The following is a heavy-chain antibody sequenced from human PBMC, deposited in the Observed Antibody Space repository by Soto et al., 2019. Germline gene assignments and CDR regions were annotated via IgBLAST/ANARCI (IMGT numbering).Heavy chain of an antibody. CDR1: GYTFTSYG. D-gene: IGHD1-26*01. Sequence: QVQLVQSGAEVKKPGASVKVSCKASGYTFTSYGISWVRQAPGQGLEWMGWISAYNGNTNYAQKLQGRVTMTTDTTTSTAYMERRSLRSDDTAVYYCARDRAGIVGATGVGFDYWGQGTLVTVSS. J-gene: IGHJ4*02. V-gene: IGHV1-18*01. CDR3: ARDRAGIVGATGVGFDY. CDR2: ISAYNGNT.